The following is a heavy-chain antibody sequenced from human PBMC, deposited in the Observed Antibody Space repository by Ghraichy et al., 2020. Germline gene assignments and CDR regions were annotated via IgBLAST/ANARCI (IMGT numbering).Heavy chain of an antibody. CDR1: GFSLSAYY. CDR2: ISNTGDKT. J-gene: IGHJ6*04. Sequence: GGSLRLSCAASGFSLSAYYMSWIRQAPGKGLEWVGYISNTGDKTHYADSVKGRFTISRDNAKNSLYLQLNGLRAEDTALYFCASENYYAMEVWGKGTTVTVSS. CDR3: ASENYYAMEV. V-gene: IGHV3-11*06.